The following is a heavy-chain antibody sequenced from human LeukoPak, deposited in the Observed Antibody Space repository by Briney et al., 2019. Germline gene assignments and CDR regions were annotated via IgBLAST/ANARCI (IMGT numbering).Heavy chain of an antibody. CDR3: ARGNYATTGPGALDI. CDR2: MSGGT. CDR1: GFTLNNYV. V-gene: IGHV3-23*01. Sequence: GGSLRLSCVASGFTLNNYVMMSWVRQAPGKGLEWVSSMSGGTYYADSVKGRFIISRDDSKNILDLQMNSLKAEDTAVYYCARGNYATTGPGALDIWGQGTMVTVSS. J-gene: IGHJ3*02. D-gene: IGHD1-26*01.